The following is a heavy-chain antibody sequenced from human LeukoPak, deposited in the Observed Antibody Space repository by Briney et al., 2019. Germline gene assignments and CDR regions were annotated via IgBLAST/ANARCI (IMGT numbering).Heavy chain of an antibody. CDR3: ARDIASSWYYYYGMDV. CDR2: IYSGGST. V-gene: IGHV3-53*01. Sequence: PGRSLRLSCAASGFTVSSNYMSWVRQAPGKGLEWVSVIYSGGSTYYADSVKGRFTISRDNSKNTLYLQMNSLRAEDTAVYYCARDIASSWYYYYGMDVWGQGTTVTVSS. CDR1: GFTVSSNY. D-gene: IGHD6-13*01. J-gene: IGHJ6*02.